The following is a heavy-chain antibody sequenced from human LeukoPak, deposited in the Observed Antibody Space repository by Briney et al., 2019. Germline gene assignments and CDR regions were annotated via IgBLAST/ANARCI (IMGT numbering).Heavy chain of an antibody. V-gene: IGHV4-59*01. D-gene: IGHD3-3*01. CDR3: ARSITIFGVVPYYMDV. Sequence: SETLSLTCTVSGGSISSYYWSWIRQPPGKGLEWIGYIYYSGSTNYNPSLKSRVTTSVDTSKNQFSLKLSSVTAADTAVYYCARSITIFGVVPYYMDVWGKGTTVTVSS. CDR2: IYYSGST. CDR1: GGSISSYY. J-gene: IGHJ6*03.